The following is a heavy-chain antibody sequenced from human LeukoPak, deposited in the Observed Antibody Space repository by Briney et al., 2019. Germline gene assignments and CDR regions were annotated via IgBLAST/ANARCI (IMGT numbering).Heavy chain of an antibody. CDR1: GGSISSYY. Sequence: PSETLSLTCTVSGGSISSYYWSWIRQPPGKGLEWIGYIYYSGSTNYNPSLKSRVTISKDTSKNQFSLKLSSVTAADTAVYYCARGYYYDSRLFDYWGQGTLVTVSS. V-gene: IGHV4-59*08. CDR3: ARGYYYDSRLFDY. J-gene: IGHJ4*02. D-gene: IGHD3-22*01. CDR2: IYYSGST.